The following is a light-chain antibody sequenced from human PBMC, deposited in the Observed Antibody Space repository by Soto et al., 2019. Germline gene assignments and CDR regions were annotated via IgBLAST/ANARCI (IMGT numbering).Light chain of an antibody. J-gene: IGKJ1*01. V-gene: IGKV1-5*03. CDR3: QQYNDSFPT. CDR1: QNINTW. CDR2: KAS. Sequence: DIQMTQSPSTLSASVGDRVTISCRASQNINTWLAWYKQQPGNAPQLLIYKASSLESGVPSRFSGSGSGTDFTLTISSLRPDDFVTFYCQQYNDSFPTFGQGTKVEIK.